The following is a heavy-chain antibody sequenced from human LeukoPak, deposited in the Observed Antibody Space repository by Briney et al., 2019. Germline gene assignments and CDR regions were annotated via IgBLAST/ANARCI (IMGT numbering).Heavy chain of an antibody. V-gene: IGHV3-74*01. Sequence: GGSLRLSCAASGFTFSSYWMHWVRQAPGKGLVWVSRINSDGSSTSYADSVKGRFTISRDNAKNTLYLQMNSLRAEDTAVYYCARGASISGWFYYYYYMDVWGKGTTVTISS. D-gene: IGHD6-19*01. CDR1: GFTFSSYW. J-gene: IGHJ6*03. CDR2: INSDGSST. CDR3: ARGASISGWFYYYYYMDV.